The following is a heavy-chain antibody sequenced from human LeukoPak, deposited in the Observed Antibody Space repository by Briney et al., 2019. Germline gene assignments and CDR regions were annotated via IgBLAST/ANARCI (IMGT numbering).Heavy chain of an antibody. Sequence: GGSLRLSCAASGFSNYAMSWVRRAPGKGLEWVASIWHDGNRKYHADSVEGRFTISRDNSKNTVYVQMNSLRADDTAVYYCTRAAGKTGTSRDNWFDPWGQGPLVIVSS. D-gene: IGHD1/OR15-1a*01. CDR1: GFSNYA. CDR3: TRAAGKTGTSRDNWFDP. J-gene: IGHJ5*02. V-gene: IGHV3-33*08. CDR2: IWHDGNRK.